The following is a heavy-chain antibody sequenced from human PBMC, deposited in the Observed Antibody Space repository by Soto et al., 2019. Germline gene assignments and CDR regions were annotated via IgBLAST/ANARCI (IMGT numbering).Heavy chain of an antibody. Sequence: GSLRLSCAASGFTFSSYAMHWVRQAPGKGLEWVAVISYDGSNKYYADSVKGRFTISRDNSKNTLYLQMNSLRAEDTAVYYCARRGTPFWFDPWGQGTLVTVSS. D-gene: IGHD3-16*01. CDR3: ARRGTPFWFDP. V-gene: IGHV3-30-3*01. J-gene: IGHJ5*02. CDR1: GFTFSSYA. CDR2: ISYDGSNK.